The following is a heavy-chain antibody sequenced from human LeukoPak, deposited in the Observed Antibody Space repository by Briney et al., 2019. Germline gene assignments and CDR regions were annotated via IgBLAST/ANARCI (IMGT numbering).Heavy chain of an antibody. V-gene: IGHV3-7*01. J-gene: IGHJ4*02. CDR3: ARGTHLLSTPYDY. D-gene: IGHD2-15*01. CDR1: GFTFSSYW. Sequence: GGSLRLSCAASGFTFSSYWMSWVRQAPGKGLEWVANIKQDGSEKYYVDSVKGRFTISRDNAKNSLYLQMNSLRAEDTAVYYCARGTHLLSTPYDYWGQGTLVTVSS. CDR2: IKQDGSEK.